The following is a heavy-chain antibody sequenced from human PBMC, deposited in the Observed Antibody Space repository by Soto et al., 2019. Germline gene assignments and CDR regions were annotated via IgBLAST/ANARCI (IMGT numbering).Heavy chain of an antibody. CDR2: TSYSGST. V-gene: IGHV4-59*08. Sequence: QVQLQESGPGLVKPSETLSLTCTVSGDSISPYYWTWIRQPPGKGLEWIGFTSYSGSTHYTPSLKSRVTISVDTSKSQFSLTLASVTAADTAVYYCARLWSGYDPPEYWGQGALVTVSS. CDR1: GDSISPYY. D-gene: IGHD5-12*01. J-gene: IGHJ4*02. CDR3: ARLWSGYDPPEY.